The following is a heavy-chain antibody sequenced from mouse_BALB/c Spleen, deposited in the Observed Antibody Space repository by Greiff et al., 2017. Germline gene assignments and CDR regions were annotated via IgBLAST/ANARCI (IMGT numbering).Heavy chain of an antibody. V-gene: IGHV5-6-4*01. J-gene: IGHJ2*01. D-gene: IGHD1-2*01. CDR2: ISSGGSYT. CDR3: TRDPGHYYGY. CDR1: GFTFSSYT. Sequence: DVQLVESGGGLVKPGGSLKLSCAASGFTFSSYTMSWVRQTPEKRLEWVATISSGGSYTYYPDSVKGRFTISRDNAKNTLYLQMSSLKSEDTAMYYCTRDPGHYYGYWGQGTTLTVSS.